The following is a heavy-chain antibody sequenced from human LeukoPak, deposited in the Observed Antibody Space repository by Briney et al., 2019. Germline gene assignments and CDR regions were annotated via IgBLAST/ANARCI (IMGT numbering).Heavy chain of an antibody. CDR2: INEDGSEK. J-gene: IGHJ6*03. Sequence: GALRFSCVAPDFSFETYWMSWVRQAPGKGPEWVANINEDGSEKHYVGSVRGRFTISRDNADNSLHLQMNSLRPEDMAVYYCARGETMDVWGKGTTVTVSS. CDR3: ARGETMDV. CDR1: DFSFETYW. V-gene: IGHV3-7*01. D-gene: IGHD5-24*01.